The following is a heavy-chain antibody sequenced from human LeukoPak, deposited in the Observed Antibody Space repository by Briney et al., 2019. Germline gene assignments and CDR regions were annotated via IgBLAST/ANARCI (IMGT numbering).Heavy chain of an antibody. V-gene: IGHV3-48*02. J-gene: IGHJ4*02. CDR3: ARLTVVTATRSLDY. D-gene: IGHD2-21*02. CDR2: ISSSSTTI. CDR1: GLSITSYS. Sequence: PGRSLRLSCAASGLSITSYSMNWVRQAPGKGLEWVSHISSSSTTIDYADSVKGRFTISRDNAKNSLYLQMNSLRDEDTAVYYCARLTVVTATRSLDYWGQGTLVTVSS.